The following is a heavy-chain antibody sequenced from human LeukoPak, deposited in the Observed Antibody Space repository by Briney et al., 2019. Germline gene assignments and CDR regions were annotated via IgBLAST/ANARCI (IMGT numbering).Heavy chain of an antibody. CDR3: ARHDHTDYGNPNWFDP. CDR2: IFYSGRS. J-gene: IGHJ5*02. CDR1: GGSISSYY. Sequence: SETLSLTCTVSGGSISSYYWGWIRQPPGKGLEWIASIFYSGRSFYNSSLRSRVTLSVDTSNNQFSLPLNSVTAADTAIYYCARHDHTDYGNPNWFDPWGPGTLITVAS. V-gene: IGHV4-39*01. D-gene: IGHD4/OR15-4a*01.